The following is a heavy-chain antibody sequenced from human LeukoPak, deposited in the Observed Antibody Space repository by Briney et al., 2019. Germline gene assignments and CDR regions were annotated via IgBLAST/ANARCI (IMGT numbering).Heavy chain of an antibody. D-gene: IGHD3-3*01. V-gene: IGHV5-51*01. CDR2: IYPGDSDT. J-gene: IGHJ3*02. Sequence: GESLKISCKGSGYSLTSYWIGWVRQMPGKGLEWMGIIYPGDSDTRYSPSFQGQVTISADKSISTAYLQWSSLKASDTAMYYCARPPRSGSLAFDIWGQGTMVTVSS. CDR1: GYSLTSYW. CDR3: ARPPRSGSLAFDI.